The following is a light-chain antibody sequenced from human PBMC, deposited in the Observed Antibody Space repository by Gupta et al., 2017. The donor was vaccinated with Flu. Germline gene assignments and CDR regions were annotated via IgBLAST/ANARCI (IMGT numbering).Light chain of an antibody. CDR2: SSI. CDR1: TGAVTSGYY. V-gene: IGLV7-43*01. Sequence: QTVVTQEPSLTVSPGGTLTLTCASSTGAVTSGYYPNWFQQKPGQAPRALIYSSINKHSWTPARFSGSLLGGKAAPTLSGVQPEDEAEYYCLLYYGGAWVFGGGTKLTVL. CDR3: LLYYGGAWV. J-gene: IGLJ3*02.